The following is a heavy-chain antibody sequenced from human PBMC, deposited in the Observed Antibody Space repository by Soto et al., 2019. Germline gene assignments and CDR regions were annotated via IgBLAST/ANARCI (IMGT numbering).Heavy chain of an antibody. CDR3: AILNGPISGSQGY. D-gene: IGHD1-26*01. Sequence: EVQLLESGGGLVQPGGSLRLSCAASGFTFSSYAMSWVRQAPGKGLEWVSAISGSGGSTYYADSVKGRFTISRDNSKNTLYLQMNSLRAEDTAVYYCAILNGPISGSQGYWGQGTLVTVSS. V-gene: IGHV3-23*01. CDR2: ISGSGGST. J-gene: IGHJ4*02. CDR1: GFTFSSYA.